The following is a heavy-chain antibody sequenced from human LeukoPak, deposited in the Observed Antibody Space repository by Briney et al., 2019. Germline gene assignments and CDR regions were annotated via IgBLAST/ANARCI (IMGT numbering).Heavy chain of an antibody. Sequence: SETLSLTCTVSGGFISSGGYYWSWIRQPPGKGLEWIGYIYHSGSTYYNPSLKSRVTISVDTSKNQFSLKLSSVTAADTAVYYCAREAGSSSEFDYWGQGTLVTVSS. V-gene: IGHV4-30-2*01. CDR2: IYHSGST. CDR1: GGFISSGGYY. CDR3: AREAGSSSEFDY. D-gene: IGHD6-6*01. J-gene: IGHJ4*02.